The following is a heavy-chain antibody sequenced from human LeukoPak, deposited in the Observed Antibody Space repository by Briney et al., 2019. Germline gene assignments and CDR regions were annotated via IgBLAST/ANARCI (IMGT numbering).Heavy chain of an antibody. V-gene: IGHV3-74*01. CDR1: GFTFSSYW. CDR3: ARDMTGPLDY. Sequence: PGGSLRLSCEASGFTFSSYWMHWVRQAPGKGLGWISRINVDGGTTDYADSVRGRFTISRDNAKNTLYLQMNNLRAEDTAVYYCARDMTGPLDYWGQGTLVTASS. D-gene: IGHD1-20*01. J-gene: IGHJ4*02. CDR2: INVDGGTT.